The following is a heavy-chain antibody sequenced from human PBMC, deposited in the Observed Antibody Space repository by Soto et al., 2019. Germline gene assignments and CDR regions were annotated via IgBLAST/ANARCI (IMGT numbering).Heavy chain of an antibody. V-gene: IGHV3-15*01. D-gene: IGHD2-15*01. CDR2: IKSKSDGGTI. J-gene: IGHJ4*02. CDR1: GITFSNAW. CDR3: TTKDGCVAPTEY. Sequence: EVQLVESGGDLVKPGGSLRLSCVGSGITFSNAWMTWVRQAPGKGLEWIGHIKSKSDGGTIEYAAPMQGRFTISRDDSENALDLQMHSLKAEDTAVYFWTTKDGCVAPTEYWGQGALVSVSP.